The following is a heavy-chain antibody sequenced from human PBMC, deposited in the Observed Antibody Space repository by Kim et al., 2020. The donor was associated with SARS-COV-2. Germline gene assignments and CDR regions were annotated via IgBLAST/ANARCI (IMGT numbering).Heavy chain of an antibody. Sequence: SETLSLTCAVSGGSISSSNWWSWVRQPPGKGLEWIGEIYHSGSTNYNPSLKSRVTISVDKSKNQFSLKLSSVTAADTAVYYCASQGGYSSGGGGYWYFDLWGRGTLVTVSS. V-gene: IGHV4-4*02. CDR3: ASQGGYSSGGGGYWYFDL. J-gene: IGHJ2*01. CDR2: IYHSGST. CDR1: GGSISSSNW. D-gene: IGHD6-19*01.